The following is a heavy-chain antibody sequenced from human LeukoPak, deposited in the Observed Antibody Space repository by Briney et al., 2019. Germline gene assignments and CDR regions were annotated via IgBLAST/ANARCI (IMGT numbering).Heavy chain of an antibody. CDR1: GYTFTSYG. CDR3: ARDFLPGYYDFWSGYYPDY. D-gene: IGHD3-3*01. V-gene: IGHV1-18*01. CDR2: ISAYNGNT. Sequence: GASVKVSCKASGYTFTSYGISCVRQAPGQGLEWMGWISAYNGNTNYAQKLQGRVTMTTDTSTSTAYMELRSLRSDDTAVYYCARDFLPGYYDFWSGYYPDYWGQGTLVTVSS. J-gene: IGHJ4*02.